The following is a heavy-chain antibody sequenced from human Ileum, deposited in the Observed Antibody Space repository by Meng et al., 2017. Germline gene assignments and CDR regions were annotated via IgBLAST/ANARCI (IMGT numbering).Heavy chain of an antibody. CDR2: VYHSLVT. J-gene: IGHJ5*02. D-gene: IGHD3-22*01. V-gene: IGHV4-31*02. CDR3: ARGVVTSYDGSTLTWFDP. Sequence: SALEMMNAATALTTSRTIDGCSSMLGHIFLCWIRAHPEKGLGLLGYVYHSLVTYCSPSLKRRITISVGTAKIQSSLKLSTVTAADTAIYYCARGVVTSYDGSTLTWFDPWGQGALVTVSS. CDR1: GCSSMLGHIF.